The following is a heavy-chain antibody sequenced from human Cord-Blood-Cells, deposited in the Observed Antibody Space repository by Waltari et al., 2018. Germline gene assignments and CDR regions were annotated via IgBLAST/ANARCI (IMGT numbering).Heavy chain of an antibody. Sequence: QLQLQESGPGLVKPSETLSLTCTVSGGSTCSSYYWGWVRQPPGRGLEWIGSIYYSGSTYYNPSLKSRVTISVDTSKNQFTLKLSSVTAADTAVYYCARHGGIAARPFDPWGQGTLVTVSS. J-gene: IGHJ5*02. D-gene: IGHD6-6*01. V-gene: IGHV4-39*01. CDR3: ARHGGIAARPFDP. CDR2: IYYSGST. CDR1: GGSTCSSYY.